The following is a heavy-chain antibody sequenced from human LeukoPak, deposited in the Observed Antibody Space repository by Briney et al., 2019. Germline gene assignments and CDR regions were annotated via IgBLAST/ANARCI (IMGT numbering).Heavy chain of an antibody. CDR1: GGTFSSYA. V-gene: IGHV1-69*13. J-gene: IGHJ6*02. D-gene: IGHD5-18*01. CDR2: IIPIFGTA. CDR3: ASAGYPQKRYYYYGMDV. Sequence: ASVKVSCKASGGTFSSYAISWVRQAPGQGLEWMGGIIPIFGTANYAQKFQGRVTITADESTSTAYMELSSLRSEDTAVYYCASAGYPQKRYYYYGMDVWGQGTTVTVSS.